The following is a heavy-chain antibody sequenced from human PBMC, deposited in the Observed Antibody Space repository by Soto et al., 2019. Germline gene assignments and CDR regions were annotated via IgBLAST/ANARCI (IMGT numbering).Heavy chain of an antibody. CDR1: GGSISSSSYY. CDR2: IYYSGST. D-gene: IGHD2-2*01. Sequence: QLRLQESGPGLVKPSETLSLTCTVSGGSISSSSYYWGWIRQPPGTGLEWIGSIYYSGSTYYNPSLKSRVTISVDTSKNQFSLKLRSVTAADTAVFYCARYCISTSCQDYWGQGTLVTVSS. J-gene: IGHJ4*02. CDR3: ARYCISTSCQDY. V-gene: IGHV4-39*01.